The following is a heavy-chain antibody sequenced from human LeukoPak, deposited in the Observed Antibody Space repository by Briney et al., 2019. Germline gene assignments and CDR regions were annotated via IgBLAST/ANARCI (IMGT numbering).Heavy chain of an antibody. Sequence: PSETLSLTCAVYGGSFSGYYWSWIRQPPGKGLEWIGEINHGGSTNYNPSLKSRVTISVDTSKNQFSLKLSSVTAADTAVYYCARGLSRSGSSTWYYFDYWGQGTLVTVSS. CDR1: GGSFSGYY. CDR3: ARGLSRSGSSTWYYFDY. J-gene: IGHJ4*02. CDR2: INHGGST. D-gene: IGHD1-26*01. V-gene: IGHV4-34*01.